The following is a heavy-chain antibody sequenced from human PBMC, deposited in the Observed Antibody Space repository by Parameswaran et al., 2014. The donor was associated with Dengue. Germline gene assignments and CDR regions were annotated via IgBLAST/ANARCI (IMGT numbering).Heavy chain of an antibody. J-gene: IGHJ5*02. V-gene: IGHV4-31*02. CDR3: ARGGGFLEWGARWYNWFDP. D-gene: IGHD3-3*01. Sequence: VRQAPGKGLEWIGYIYYSGSTYYNPSLKSRVTISVDTSKNQFSLKLSSVTAADTAVYYCARGGGFLEWGARWYNWFDPWGQGTLVTVSS. CDR2: IYYSGST.